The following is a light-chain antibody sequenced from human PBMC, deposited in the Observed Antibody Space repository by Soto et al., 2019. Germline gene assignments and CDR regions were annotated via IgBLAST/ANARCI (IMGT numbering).Light chain of an antibody. CDR2: GAS. Sequence: ESVLTQSRGTRWVTAWKRSTPSCRDSQSVSSSYLAWYQQKPGQAPRLLIYGASTRATGIPARFSGSGSGTEFTLTISSLQSADFAVYYCQEHNNWPLITFGQGTRREIK. V-gene: IGKV3-15*01. CDR1: QSVSSSY. J-gene: IGKJ5*01. CDR3: QEHNNWPLIT.